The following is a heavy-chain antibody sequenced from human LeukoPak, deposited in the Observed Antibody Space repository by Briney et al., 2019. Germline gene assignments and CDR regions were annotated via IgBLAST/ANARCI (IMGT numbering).Heavy chain of an antibody. D-gene: IGHD6-19*01. V-gene: IGHV1-2*02. CDR1: GYTFTGYY. CDR3: ARDLSTFGAVAGKS. J-gene: IGHJ4*02. Sequence: ASVKVSCKASGYTFTGYYMHWVRQAPGQGLEWMGWINPNSGGTNYAQKFQGRVTMTRDTSIGTAYMELSRLRSDDTAVYYCARDLSTFGAVAGKSWGQGTLVTVSS. CDR2: INPNSGGT.